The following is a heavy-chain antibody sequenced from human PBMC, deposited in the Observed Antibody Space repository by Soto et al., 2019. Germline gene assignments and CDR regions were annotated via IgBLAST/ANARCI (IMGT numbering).Heavy chain of an antibody. CDR1: GGSISSGDYY. CDR3: ARVAIVVVTAIPVDHYGMDV. V-gene: IGHV4-30-4*01. CDR2: IYYSGST. D-gene: IGHD2-21*02. Sequence: QVQLQESGPGLVKPSQTLSLTCTVSGGSISSGDYYWSWIRQPPGKGLEWIGYIYYSGSTYYNPSLKSRVTISVDTSKNQFSLKLSSVTAADTAVYYCARVAIVVVTAIPVDHYGMDVWGQGTTVTVSS. J-gene: IGHJ6*02.